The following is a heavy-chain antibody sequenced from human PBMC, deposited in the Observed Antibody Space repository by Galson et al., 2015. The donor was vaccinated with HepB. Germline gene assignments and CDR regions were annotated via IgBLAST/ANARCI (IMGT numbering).Heavy chain of an antibody. Sequence: SLRLSCAASGFTFSSYAMSWVRQAPGKGLEWVSAISDSGGSTYYADSVKGRFTISRDNSKHTLYLQVNSLRAEDTAVYYCAKSGGTLKNYFDYWGQGTLVTASS. D-gene: IGHD1-7*01. CDR2: ISDSGGST. CDR1: GFTFSSYA. V-gene: IGHV3-23*01. J-gene: IGHJ4*02. CDR3: AKSGGTLKNYFDY.